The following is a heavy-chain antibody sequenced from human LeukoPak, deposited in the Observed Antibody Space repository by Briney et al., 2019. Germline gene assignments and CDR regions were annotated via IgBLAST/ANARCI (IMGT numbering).Heavy chain of an antibody. Sequence: GGSLRLSCAASGFTFNSYAMHWVRQAPGKGLGWVAVISYDGSNKYYADSVKGRFTISRDNSKNTLYLQMNSLRAEDTAVYYCARDGGPIVGAPDAFDMWGQGTKVTVSS. CDR1: GFTFNSYA. CDR3: ARDGGPIVGAPDAFDM. V-gene: IGHV3-30-3*01. CDR2: ISYDGSNK. J-gene: IGHJ3*02. D-gene: IGHD1-26*01.